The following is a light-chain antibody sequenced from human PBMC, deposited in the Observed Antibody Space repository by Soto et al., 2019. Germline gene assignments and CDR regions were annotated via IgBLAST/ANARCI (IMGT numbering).Light chain of an antibody. Sequence: IQMTQTPSALSASVGDRVNITCRASQSISSYFNWYQQKPGKAPKLLIYAASSLQSGVPSRFSGSGSGTDFTLTISSLQPDDFATYYCQQSYSTPITGGQGTRLEI. V-gene: IGKV1-39*01. CDR1: QSISSY. J-gene: IGKJ5*01. CDR2: AAS. CDR3: QQSYSTPIT.